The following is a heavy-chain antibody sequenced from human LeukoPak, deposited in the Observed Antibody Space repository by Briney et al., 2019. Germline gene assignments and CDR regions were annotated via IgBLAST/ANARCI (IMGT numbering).Heavy chain of an antibody. Sequence: SETLSLTCAVYGGSFSGYYWSWIRQPPGKGLEWIGEINHSGSTNYNPSLKSRVTISVDTSNDQFSLELTSVTAADTAVYYCARESSVTATYWGQGTLVIVSS. D-gene: IGHD2-15*01. V-gene: IGHV4-34*01. CDR2: INHSGST. CDR1: GGSFSGYY. J-gene: IGHJ4*02. CDR3: ARESSVTATY.